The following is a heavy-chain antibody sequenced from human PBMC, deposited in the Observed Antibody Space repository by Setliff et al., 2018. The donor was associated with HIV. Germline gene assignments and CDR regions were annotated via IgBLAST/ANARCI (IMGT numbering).Heavy chain of an antibody. V-gene: IGHV1-3*04. CDR1: GYTFIHYA. Sequence: ASVMVSCKASGYTFIHYAMHWVRQAPGQRPEWLGWISNGDPNVKYSQKFQGRVTITTDRSAATVYMELSSLTSEDTAVYYCARIDNNWGSANWGQGTLVTVSS. J-gene: IGHJ4*02. CDR3: ARIDNNWGSAN. CDR2: ISNGDPNV. D-gene: IGHD7-27*01.